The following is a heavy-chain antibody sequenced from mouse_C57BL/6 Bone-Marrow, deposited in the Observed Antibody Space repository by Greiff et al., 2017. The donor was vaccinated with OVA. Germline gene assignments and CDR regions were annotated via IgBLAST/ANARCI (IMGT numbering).Heavy chain of an antibody. D-gene: IGHD2-10*02. CDR1: GYSITSGYY. Sequence: VQLKESGPGLVKPSQSLSLTCSVTGYSITSGYYWNWIRQFPGNKLEWMGYISYDGSNNYNPSLKNRISITRDTSKNQFFLKLNSVTTEDTATYYCAREGYGNYPYWGQGTLVTVSA. CDR3: AREGYGNYPY. V-gene: IGHV3-6*01. J-gene: IGHJ3*01. CDR2: ISYDGSN.